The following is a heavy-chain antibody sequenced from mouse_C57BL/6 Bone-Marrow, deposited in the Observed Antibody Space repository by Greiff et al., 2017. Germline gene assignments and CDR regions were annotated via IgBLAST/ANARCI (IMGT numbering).Heavy chain of an antibody. CDR2: IYYSGTI. CDR3: ARNYGSYYFDY. V-gene: IGHV3-5*01. Sequence: EVQLQQSGPGLVKPSQTVFLTCTVTGISITTGNYRWSWIRQFPGNKLEWIGYIYYSGTITYNPSLTSRTTITRDTPKNQFFLEMNSLTAEDTATYYCARNYGSYYFDYWGQGTTLTVSS. D-gene: IGHD1-1*01. CDR1: GISITTGNYR. J-gene: IGHJ2*01.